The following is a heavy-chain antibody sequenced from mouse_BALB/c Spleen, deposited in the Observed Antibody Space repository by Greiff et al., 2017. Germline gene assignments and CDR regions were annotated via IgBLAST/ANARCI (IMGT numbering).Heavy chain of an antibody. CDR2: IYPGGGYT. V-gene: IGHV1-63*02. D-gene: IGHD2-10*01. Sequence: QVQLQQSGAELVRPGTSVKISCKASGYTFTNYWLGWVKQRPGHGLEWIGDIYPGGGYTNYNEKFKGKATLTADTSSSTAYMQLSSLTSEDSAVYFCASYYGNYDAMDYGGQGTAVTVSS. J-gene: IGHJ4*01. CDR3: ASYYGNYDAMDY. CDR1: GYTFTNYW.